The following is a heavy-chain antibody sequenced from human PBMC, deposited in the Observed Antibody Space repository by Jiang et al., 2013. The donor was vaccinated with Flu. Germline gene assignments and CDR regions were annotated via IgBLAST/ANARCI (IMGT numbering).Heavy chain of an antibody. CDR3: ARVADYSNGEDAFDI. V-gene: IGHV1-69*06. Sequence: SGAEVKRPGASVQVSCKASADTFINFSITWVRQAPGQGLEWMGGIIPVFDAVNYTQKFQGRLSMTADKATSTAYMELRSLKLEDTAVYYCARVADYSNGEDAFDIWGQGTMVTVSS. CDR1: ADTFINFS. D-gene: IGHD4-11*01. J-gene: IGHJ3*02. CDR2: IIPVFDAV.